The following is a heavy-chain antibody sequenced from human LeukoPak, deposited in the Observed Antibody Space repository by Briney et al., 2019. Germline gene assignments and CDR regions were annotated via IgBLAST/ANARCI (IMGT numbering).Heavy chain of an antibody. J-gene: IGHJ4*02. CDR2: INPNSGGT. V-gene: IGHV1-2*02. CDR3: ASVDYYDSSGPSFDY. D-gene: IGHD3-22*01. Sequence: GASVKVSCKASGYTFTGYYMHWVRQAPGQGLEWMGWINPNSGGTNYAQKFQGRVTMTRDTSISTAYMELSRLRSDDTAVYYCASVDYYDSSGPSFDYWGQGTLVTVSS. CDR1: GYTFTGYY.